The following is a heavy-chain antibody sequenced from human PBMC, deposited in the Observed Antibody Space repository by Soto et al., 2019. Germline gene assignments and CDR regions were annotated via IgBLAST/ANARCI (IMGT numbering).Heavy chain of an antibody. J-gene: IGHJ2*01. Sequence: ASVKVSCKASGYTFTSYAMHWVRQAPGQRLEWMGWINAGNGNTKYSQKFQGRVTITRDTSASTAYMELSSLRPEDTAVYYCAREGYDILTGYPYWYFVLWGRGTLVTVSS. CDR1: GYTFTSYA. CDR3: AREGYDILTGYPYWYFVL. CDR2: INAGNGNT. V-gene: IGHV1-3*01. D-gene: IGHD3-9*01.